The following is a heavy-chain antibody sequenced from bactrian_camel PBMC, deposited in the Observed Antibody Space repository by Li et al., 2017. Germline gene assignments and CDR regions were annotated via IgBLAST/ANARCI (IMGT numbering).Heavy chain of an antibody. Sequence: HVQLVESGGGLVQPGGSLRLSCEASQSAFRSYDMTWVRQTPGKGLEWVSMIAGDKDNSRTYALDPVKGRFIISRDNAKNTLYLQMNSLKAEDTAMYYCAADRAVDGYSDYASCVRLLRGDQKRGYWGQGTQVTVS. V-gene: IGHV3-2*01. CDR1: QSAFRSYD. CDR2: IAGDKDNSRT. D-gene: IGHD4*01. J-gene: IGHJ6*01. CDR3: AADRAVDGYSDYASCVRLLRGDQKRGY.